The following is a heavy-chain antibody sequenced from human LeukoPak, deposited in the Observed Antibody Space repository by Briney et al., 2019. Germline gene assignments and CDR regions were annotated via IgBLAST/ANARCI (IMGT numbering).Heavy chain of an antibody. CDR2: INPSGGST. CDR1: GYTFTSYY. J-gene: IGHJ3*02. Sequence: ASVKVSCKASGYTFTSYYMHWVRQAPGQGLEWIGIINPSGGSTSYAQKFQGRVTMTRDTSTSTVYLELSSLRSEDTAVYYCARDFEGSGSAEAFDIWGQGTMVTVSS. CDR3: ARDFEGSGSAEAFDI. D-gene: IGHD1-26*01. V-gene: IGHV1-46*03.